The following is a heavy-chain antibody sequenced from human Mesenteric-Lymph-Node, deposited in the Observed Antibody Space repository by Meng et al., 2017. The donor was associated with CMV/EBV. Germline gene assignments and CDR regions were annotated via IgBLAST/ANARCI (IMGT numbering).Heavy chain of an antibody. D-gene: IGHD1-26*01. V-gene: IGHV1-18*01. CDR2: ISTDNGNT. Sequence: ASVKVSCKASGYTFTNYGISWVRQAPGQGLEWMGWISTDNGNTNYSQKLQGRVTVTTDTFTSTAYMELRSLRSDDTAVYYCARSRSRGSYSAFDIWGQGTMVTVSS. CDR1: GYTFTNYG. J-gene: IGHJ3*02. CDR3: ARSRSRGSYSAFDI.